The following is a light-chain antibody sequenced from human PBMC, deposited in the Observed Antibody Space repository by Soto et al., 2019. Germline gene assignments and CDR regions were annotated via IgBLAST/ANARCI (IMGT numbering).Light chain of an antibody. CDR1: QSVYNNY. Sequence: IVLTQSPDTLSLSPGERATLSCRASQSVYNNYLAWYQQKPGQAPRPLIYGASSRATGIPDRFSGSVSGTDFTLSISRLEPEDSAGYYCQQYGSSHTFGGGTKVDIK. J-gene: IGKJ4*01. V-gene: IGKV3-20*01. CDR3: QQYGSSHT. CDR2: GAS.